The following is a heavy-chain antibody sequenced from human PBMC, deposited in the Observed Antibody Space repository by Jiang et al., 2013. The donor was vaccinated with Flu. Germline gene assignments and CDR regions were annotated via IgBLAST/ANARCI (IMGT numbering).Heavy chain of an antibody. J-gene: IGHJ3*02. CDR3: ARHEPVVVNAFDI. CDR2: IYYSGST. V-gene: IGHV4-39*01. Sequence: GSGLVKPSETLSLTCTVSGGSISSSSYYWGWIRQPPGKGLEWIGSIYYSGSTYYNPSLKSRVTISVDTSKNQFSLKLSSVTAADTAVYYCARHEPVVVNAFDIVGPRDNGHRLF. D-gene: IGHD3-22*01. CDR1: GGSISSSSYY.